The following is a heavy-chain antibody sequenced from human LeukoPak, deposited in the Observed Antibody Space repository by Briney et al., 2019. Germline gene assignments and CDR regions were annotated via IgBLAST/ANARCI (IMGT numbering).Heavy chain of an antibody. J-gene: IGHJ4*02. V-gene: IGHV4-34*01. Sequence: SETLSLTCAVYGGSFSDYYWSWIRQPPGKGLEWIGEINHSRSTNYNPSLKSRVTISVDTSKNQFSLKLSSVTAADTAVYYCARLKDVTIFGVLIPLSYFDNWGQGTLVTVSS. CDR2: INHSRST. D-gene: IGHD3-3*01. CDR3: ARLKDVTIFGVLIPLSYFDN. CDR1: GGSFSDYY.